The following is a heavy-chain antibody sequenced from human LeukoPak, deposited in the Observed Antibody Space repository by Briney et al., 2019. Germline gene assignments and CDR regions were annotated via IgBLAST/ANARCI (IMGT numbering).Heavy chain of an antibody. CDR2: IDAGGST. D-gene: IGHD3-3*02. V-gene: IGHV4-61*02. Sequence: SETLSLTCTVSGGSISSGGSIGSFYWSWIRQPAGKGLEWIGRIDAGGSTNYNPSLRGRVTISVDTSKNQFSLKLSSVTAADTAVYYCARDRSDRIFVDIWGQGIMVTVSS. J-gene: IGHJ3*02. CDR3: ARDRSDRIFVDI. CDR1: GGSISSGGSIGSFY.